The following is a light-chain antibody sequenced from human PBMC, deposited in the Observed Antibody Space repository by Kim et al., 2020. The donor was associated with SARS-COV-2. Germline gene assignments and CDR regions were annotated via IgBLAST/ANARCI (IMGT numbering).Light chain of an antibody. J-gene: IGLJ3*02. CDR1: SSNIRNGF. V-gene: IGLV1-47*01. CDR2: GDT. Sequence: QSVLTQPPSASGTPGQRVTISCSGSSSNIRNGFLYWYQHLPGSTPRLLMYGDTQRPSGVPDRFSGSKSGTSASLAINGLRSEDEADYYCATWDNSLRAWVFGGGTQLTVL. CDR3: ATWDNSLRAWV.